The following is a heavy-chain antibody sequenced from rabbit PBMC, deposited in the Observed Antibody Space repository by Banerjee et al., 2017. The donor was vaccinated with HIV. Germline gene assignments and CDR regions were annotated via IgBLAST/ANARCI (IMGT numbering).Heavy chain of an antibody. CDR3: ARDIGGSSDL. CDR1: GIDFSGYYY. J-gene: IGHJ4*01. D-gene: IGHD8-1*01. Sequence: QSLEESGGDLVKPGASLTLTCTASGIDFSGYYYVCWVRQAPGKGLEWIACIYAGRYGTTYYATWAKGRFTISITSSTTVTLQMTSLTAADTATYFCARDIGGSSDLWGQGTLVTVS. V-gene: IGHV1S40*01. CDR2: IYAGRYGTT.